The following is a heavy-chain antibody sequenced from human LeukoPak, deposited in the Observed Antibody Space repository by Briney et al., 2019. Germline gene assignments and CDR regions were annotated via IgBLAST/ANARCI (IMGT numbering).Heavy chain of an antibody. Sequence: PGGSLRLSCAASGFTFSNYWMTWVRQAPGKGLEWVANIRHDGNEKYYVDSVKGRFTISRDNAQNSLYLQMNSLRAEDTAVYCCARDGVAEGIYFDCWGQGNLVTVSS. D-gene: IGHD3-16*01. CDR2: IRHDGNEK. CDR1: GFTFSNYW. J-gene: IGHJ4*02. V-gene: IGHV3-7*01. CDR3: ARDGVAEGIYFDC.